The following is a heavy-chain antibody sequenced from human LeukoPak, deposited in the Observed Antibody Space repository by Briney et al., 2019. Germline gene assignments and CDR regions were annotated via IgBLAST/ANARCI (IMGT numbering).Heavy chain of an antibody. CDR2: ISWNSSSI. CDR1: GFTFDDYA. D-gene: IGHD6-19*01. Sequence: GRSLRLSCAASGFTFDDYAMHWVRQAPGKGLEWVSGISWNSSSIGYADSVKGRFTISRDNAKNSLYLQMNSLRAEDTALYYCAKETVAGTTYWGQGTLVTVSS. CDR3: AKETVAGTTY. J-gene: IGHJ4*02. V-gene: IGHV3-9*01.